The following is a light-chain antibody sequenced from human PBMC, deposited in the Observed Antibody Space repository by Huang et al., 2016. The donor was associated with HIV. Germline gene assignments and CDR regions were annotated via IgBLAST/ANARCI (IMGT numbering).Light chain of an antibody. CDR1: QNIDSS. Sequence: EIVMTQSPATVSVSPGERATLSCRASQNIDSSLAWDQQNPGQSPRLLIYGASTRATGIPVRFSGSGSGTDFTLTISSLQSEDFAIYYCQQYYNGPATFGQGTKVEIK. CDR3: QQYYNGPAT. CDR2: GAS. J-gene: IGKJ1*01. V-gene: IGKV3-15*01.